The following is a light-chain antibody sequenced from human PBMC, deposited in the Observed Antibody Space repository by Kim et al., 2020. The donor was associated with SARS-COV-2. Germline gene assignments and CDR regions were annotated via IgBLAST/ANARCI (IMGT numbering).Light chain of an antibody. J-gene: IGLJ3*02. CDR2: STY. CDR3: AAWDDSLNGLV. V-gene: IGLV1-44*01. CDR1: SSNIGSNT. Sequence: GQRVTISCSGISSNIGSNTVNWYQQFPGAAPKLVIHSTYQRPSGVPDRFSGSKSGTSASLAISGLQYEDESDYFCAAWDDSLNGLVFGGGTQLTVL.